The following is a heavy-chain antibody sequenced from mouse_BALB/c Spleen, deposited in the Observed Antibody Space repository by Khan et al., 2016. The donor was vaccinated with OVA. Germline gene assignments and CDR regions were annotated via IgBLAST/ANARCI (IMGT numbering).Heavy chain of an antibody. CDR3: ARSHSGFAY. J-gene: IGHJ3*01. V-gene: IGHV1S137*01. CDR1: GYTFTDYA. Sequence: VQLQQSGAELVRPGVSVKISCKGSGYTFTDYAMHWVKQSHAKSLEWIGVISTYYGDANYNQKFKGKATMTVDKSSSTASMELASLTSEDSAIYYCARSHSGFAYWGQGTLVTVS. CDR2: ISTYYGDA.